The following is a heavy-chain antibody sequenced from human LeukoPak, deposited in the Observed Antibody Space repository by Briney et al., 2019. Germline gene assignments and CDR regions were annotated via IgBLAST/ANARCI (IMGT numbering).Heavy chain of an antibody. J-gene: IGHJ4*02. CDR3: ARRSSGSRGFDY. V-gene: IGHV4-38-2*02. CDR1: GYSISSGYY. D-gene: IGHD5-12*01. CDR2: IYHSGST. Sequence: SETLSLTCTVSGYSISSGYYWSWIRQPPGKGLEWIGSIYHSGSTYYNPSLKSRVTISVDTSKNQFSLKLSSVTAADTAVYYCARRSSGSRGFDYWGQGTLVTVSS.